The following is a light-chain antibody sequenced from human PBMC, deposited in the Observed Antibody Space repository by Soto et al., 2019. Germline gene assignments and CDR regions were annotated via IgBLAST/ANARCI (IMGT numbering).Light chain of an antibody. J-gene: IGKJ5*01. V-gene: IGKV3-20*01. CDR1: QSVSSSY. CDR2: GAS. CDR3: QQYGSPIT. Sequence: DIVLTQSPGTLSLSPGERATLSCRASQSVSSSYLAWYQQKPGQAHRLLIYGASSRATGIPDRFSGSGSGTDFTLTISRLEPEDFAVYYCQQYGSPITFGQGTRLEIK.